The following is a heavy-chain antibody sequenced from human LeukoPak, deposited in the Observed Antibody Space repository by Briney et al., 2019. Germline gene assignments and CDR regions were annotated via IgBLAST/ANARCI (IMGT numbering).Heavy chain of an antibody. CDR3: VKGGSSSHNWFDP. V-gene: IGHV3-30*02. D-gene: IGHD6-13*01. CDR2: IRNDGSND. J-gene: IGHJ5*02. CDR1: GFTFSDFG. Sequence: PGGSLRLSCAASGFTFSDFGMHWVRQAPGKGLEWVAFIRNDGSNDYYPDSVKGRFTISRDNSRTTLYLQMHSLRIEEPAVYYCVKGGSSSHNWFDPWGQGILVTVSS.